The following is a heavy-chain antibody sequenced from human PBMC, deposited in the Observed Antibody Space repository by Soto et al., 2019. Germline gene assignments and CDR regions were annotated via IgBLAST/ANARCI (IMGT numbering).Heavy chain of an antibody. Sequence: QVQLVQSGAEVKKPGASVKVSCKASGYSFTSYDMNWVRQAPGQGLEWMGWVNPNSGDTDYAQKFQDRVTMTTDTSIRTAYMELSSLISEDTAVYYCARVSFLAPVTGAEIFDFWGQGTMVTVSS. D-gene: IGHD2-21*02. CDR3: ARVSFLAPVTGAEIFDF. V-gene: IGHV1-8*01. CDR1: GYSFTSYD. J-gene: IGHJ3*01. CDR2: VNPNSGDT.